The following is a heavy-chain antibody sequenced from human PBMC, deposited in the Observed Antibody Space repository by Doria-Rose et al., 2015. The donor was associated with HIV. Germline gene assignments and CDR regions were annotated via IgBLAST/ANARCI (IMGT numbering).Heavy chain of an antibody. CDR1: RFSSYW. J-gene: IGHJ5*01. Sequence: RFSSYWIGWVRQMPGKGLEWMGIIYPGDSDTRYSPSFHGQVTISADKSSNTTYLQWTSLRASDTAMYYCVRTRPNSLMYRSPFYDSWGQGTLVTASS. D-gene: IGHD6-13*01. CDR2: IYPGDSDT. V-gene: IGHV5-51*01. CDR3: VRTRPNSLMYRSPFYDS.